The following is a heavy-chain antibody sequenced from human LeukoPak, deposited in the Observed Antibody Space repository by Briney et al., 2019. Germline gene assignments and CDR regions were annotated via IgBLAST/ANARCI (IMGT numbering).Heavy chain of an antibody. CDR3: ASGDRAAAGQNY. V-gene: IGHV4-39*01. CDR1: GGSISSSSYY. CDR2: IYYSGST. J-gene: IGHJ4*02. Sequence: SETLSLTCTVSGGSISSSSYYWGWIRQPPGKGLEWIGSIYYSGSTYYNPSLKSRVTISVDTSKNQFSLKLSSVTAADTAVYYCASGDRAAAGQNYWGQGTLVTVSS. D-gene: IGHD6-13*01.